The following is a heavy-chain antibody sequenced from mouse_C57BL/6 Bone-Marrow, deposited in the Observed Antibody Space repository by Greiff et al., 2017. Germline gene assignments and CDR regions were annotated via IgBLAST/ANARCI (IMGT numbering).Heavy chain of an antibody. CDR2: IYPGDGDT. Sequence: QVQLQQSGPELVKPGASVKISCKASGYAFSSSWMNWVKQRPGKGLEWIGRIYPGDGDTNYNGKVKGKATLTAEKSSSTAYMQLSSLTSEDSAVYFCARSISGYYYAMDYWGQGTSVTGSS. CDR3: ARSISGYYYAMDY. V-gene: IGHV1-82*01. CDR1: GYAFSSSW. D-gene: IGHD3-2*02. J-gene: IGHJ4*01.